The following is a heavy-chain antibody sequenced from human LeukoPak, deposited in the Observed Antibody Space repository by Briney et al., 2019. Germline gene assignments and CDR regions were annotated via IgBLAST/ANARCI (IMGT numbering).Heavy chain of an antibody. D-gene: IGHD1-26*01. CDR1: GGTFSSYA. J-gene: IGHJ4*02. V-gene: IGHV1-69*05. CDR3: ARDQGWELLMGGSYYFDY. Sequence: SVKVSCKASGGTFSSYAISWVRQAPGQGLEWMGRIIPIFGTANYAQKFQGRVTMTRDTSTSTVYMELSSLRSEDTAVYYCARDQGWELLMGGSYYFDYWGQGTLVTVSS. CDR2: IIPIFGTA.